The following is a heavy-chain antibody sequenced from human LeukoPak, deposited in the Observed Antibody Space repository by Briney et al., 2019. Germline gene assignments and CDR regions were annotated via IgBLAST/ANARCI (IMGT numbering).Heavy chain of an antibody. CDR2: VYFSGST. V-gene: IGHV4-59*08. D-gene: IGHD6-13*01. CDR1: GGSISTYF. Sequence: SETLSLTCTVSGGSISTYFWSWIRQPPGKRLEWIGHVYFSGSTNYNPSLESRVTISVDTSKNQFSLTLSSVTAADTAVYYCARVGHIVAAGTYDWWGQGTLVTVSS. CDR3: ARVGHIVAAGTYDW. J-gene: IGHJ4*02.